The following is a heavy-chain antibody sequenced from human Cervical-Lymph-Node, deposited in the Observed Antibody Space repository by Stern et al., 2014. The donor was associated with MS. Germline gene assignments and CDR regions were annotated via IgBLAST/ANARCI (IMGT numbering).Heavy chain of an antibody. CDR3: AKDINGPYSSYHHGMDV. J-gene: IGHJ6*02. CDR1: GFSFDEFA. V-gene: IGHV3-9*01. Sequence: VQLVESGGGLVQPGRSLRLSCAASGFSFDEFAMHWVRQAPGKGLEWVAGINSNTENVAYADSVQGRLTISRDNAKNSLYLQMDSLRNEDTALYYCAKDINGPYSSYHHGMDVWGQGTTVIVS. CDR2: INSNTENV. D-gene: IGHD5-12*01.